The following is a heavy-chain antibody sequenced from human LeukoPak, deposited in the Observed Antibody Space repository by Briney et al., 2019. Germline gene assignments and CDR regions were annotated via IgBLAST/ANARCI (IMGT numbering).Heavy chain of an antibody. Sequence: GASVKVSCKASGYTLTDYYMHWVRQAPGQGLEWMGRINPNSGGTNYAQKFQGRVTMTRDTSISTAYMELSSLRSDDTAFYYCARAPPNSGSYYRLHSWFDPWGQGALVTVPS. V-gene: IGHV1-2*06. CDR3: ARAPPNSGSYYRLHSWFDP. CDR1: GYTLTDYY. CDR2: INPNSGGT. D-gene: IGHD3-10*01. J-gene: IGHJ5*02.